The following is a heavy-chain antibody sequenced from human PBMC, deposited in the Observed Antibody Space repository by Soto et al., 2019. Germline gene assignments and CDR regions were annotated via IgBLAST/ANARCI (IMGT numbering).Heavy chain of an antibody. Sequence: WTWLRQHPGAGLEWIGYIYYSGNTYYNPSLKSRVTISVDRSKNQFSLKLSSVTAADTAVYYCARACMVRGVIVSFDIWGQGTMVTVSS. J-gene: IGHJ3*02. CDR2: IYYSGNT. V-gene: IGHV4-31*02. CDR3: ARACMVRGVIVSFDI. D-gene: IGHD3-10*01.